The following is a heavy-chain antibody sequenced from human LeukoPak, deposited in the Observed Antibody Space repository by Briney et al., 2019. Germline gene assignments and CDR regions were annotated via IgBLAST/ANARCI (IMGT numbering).Heavy chain of an antibody. V-gene: IGHV3-33*01. J-gene: IGHJ6*02. CDR2: IWYDGSNK. D-gene: IGHD2-15*01. CDR3: ARISCTGGSCKPYSYYDMDV. CDR1: GFTFNTYG. Sequence: GGPLRLSCAASGFTFNTYGMHWVRQAPGKGLEWVAVIWYDGSNKYYGDSVKGRFTVSRDNSKNTLYLQMNSLGVEDTAVYYCARISCTGGSCKPYSYYDMDVWGQGTTVTVSS.